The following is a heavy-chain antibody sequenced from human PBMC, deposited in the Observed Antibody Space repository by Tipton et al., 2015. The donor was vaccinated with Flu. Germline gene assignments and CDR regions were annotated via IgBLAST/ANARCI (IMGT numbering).Heavy chain of an antibody. CDR2: ISSSSSYI. CDR3: AGDIRLGELSLYRFNY. Sequence: SLRLSCAASGFTFSSYSVNWVRQAPGKGLEWVSSISSSSSYIYYADSVKGRFTISRDNAKNSLYLQMNSLRAEDTAAYYCAGDIRLGELSLYRFNYWGQGTLVTVSS. J-gene: IGHJ4*02. D-gene: IGHD3-16*02. V-gene: IGHV3-21*01. CDR1: GFTFSSYS.